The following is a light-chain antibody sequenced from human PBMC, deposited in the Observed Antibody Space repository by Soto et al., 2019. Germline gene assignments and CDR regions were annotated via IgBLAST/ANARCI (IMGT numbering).Light chain of an antibody. V-gene: IGLV2-14*03. J-gene: IGLJ1*01. CDR3: SSYAVSTTLYV. Sequence: QSALTQPASVSGSLGQSITISCTGTSSDVGGYNFVSWYQQHPGKAPELMIYDVSYRPSGVSNRFSGSKSGNTASLTISGLQAEDEAYYYCSSYAVSTTLYVFGTGTKLTDL. CDR2: DVS. CDR1: SSDVGGYNF.